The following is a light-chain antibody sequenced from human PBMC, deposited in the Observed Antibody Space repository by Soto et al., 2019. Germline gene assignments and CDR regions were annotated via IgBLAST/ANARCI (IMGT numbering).Light chain of an antibody. Sequence: DIQMTPSPSTLSASVGDRVTITCRASQSISSWLAWYQQKPGKAPKLLIYDASSLESGVPSRFSGSGSGTEFTLTISSLQPDDFATYYCQQYNSYSWTFGQGTKVAIK. CDR3: QQYNSYSWT. CDR2: DAS. CDR1: QSISSW. V-gene: IGKV1-5*01. J-gene: IGKJ1*01.